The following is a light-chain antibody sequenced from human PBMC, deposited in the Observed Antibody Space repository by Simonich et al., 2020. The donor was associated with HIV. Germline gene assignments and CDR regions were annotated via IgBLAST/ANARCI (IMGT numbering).Light chain of an antibody. Sequence: NFMLTQPHSVSESPGKTVTISCTHSSGSIASNFVQWYQQHPGRSPTTVIYEDNQRPSGVPDRFSGSIDSSANSASLTISGLKTEDEADYYCQSYDSSNWVFGGGTKLTVL. CDR2: EDN. CDR1: SGSIASNF. CDR3: QSYDSSNWV. V-gene: IGLV6-57*01. J-gene: IGLJ3*02.